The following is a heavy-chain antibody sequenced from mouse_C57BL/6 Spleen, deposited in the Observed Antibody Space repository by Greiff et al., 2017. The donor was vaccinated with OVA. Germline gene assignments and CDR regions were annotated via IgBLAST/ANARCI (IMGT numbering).Heavy chain of an antibody. CDR1: GYTFTSYW. D-gene: IGHD1-1*01. Sequence: QVQLQQPGAELVKPGASVKLSCKASGYTFTSYWMHWVKQRPGRGLEWIGRIDPNSGGTKYNEKFKSKATLTVDNTSSTAYMQLSSLTSEDSAVYYCARHYGSSYYWYFDVWGTGTTVTVSP. V-gene: IGHV1-72*01. J-gene: IGHJ1*03. CDR2: IDPNSGGT. CDR3: ARHYGSSYYWYFDV.